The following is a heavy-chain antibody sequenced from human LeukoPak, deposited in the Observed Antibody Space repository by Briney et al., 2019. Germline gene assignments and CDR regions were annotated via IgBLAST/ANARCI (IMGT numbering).Heavy chain of an antibody. CDR1: GGPFSGYD. J-gene: IGHJ6*03. D-gene: IGHD5-24*01. CDR3: ARGLGWKVATMGLFFMDV. Sequence: SETLSLTCGVYGGPFSGYDCSWGRQPPGKGLIGEINYGGDTNYNPSLKSRGTMSVDTYKNHYSLEVRSMTAADPAVYYCARGLGWKVATMGLFFMDVWGEGTTVSVSS. CDR2: INYGGDT. V-gene: IGHV4-34*01.